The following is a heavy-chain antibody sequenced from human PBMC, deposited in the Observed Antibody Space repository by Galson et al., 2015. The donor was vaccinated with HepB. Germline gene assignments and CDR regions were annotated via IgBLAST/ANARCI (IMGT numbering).Heavy chain of an antibody. D-gene: IGHD3-3*01. Sequence: SLRLSCAASGFTFSSYAMAWVRQAPGKGLEWVSAVSGSGGSTYYADSVKGRFTISRDNSKNTLSLQMYSLRAEDTAVYYCAKTLRFLEWLAFDSWGQGSLVTVSS. J-gene: IGHJ4*02. CDR3: AKTLRFLEWLAFDS. V-gene: IGHV3-23*01. CDR2: VSGSGGST. CDR1: GFTFSSYA.